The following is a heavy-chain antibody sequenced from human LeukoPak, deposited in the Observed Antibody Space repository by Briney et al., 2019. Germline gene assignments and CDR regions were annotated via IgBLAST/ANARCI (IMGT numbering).Heavy chain of an antibody. CDR3: ARGIAVAGLFDY. CDR1: GFTFSSYD. J-gene: IGHJ4*02. D-gene: IGHD6-19*01. Sequence: GSLRLSCAASGFTFSSYDMHWVRQATGKGLEWVSAIGTAGDTYYPGSVKGRFTISRENAKNSLYLQMNSLRAGDTAVYYCARGIAVAGLFDYWGQGTLVTVSS. CDR2: IGTAGDT. V-gene: IGHV3-13*01.